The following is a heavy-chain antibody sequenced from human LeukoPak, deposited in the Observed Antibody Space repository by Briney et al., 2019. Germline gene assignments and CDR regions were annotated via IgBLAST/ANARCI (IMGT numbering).Heavy chain of an antibody. CDR1: GGSISSSSYY. D-gene: IGHD6-13*01. V-gene: IGHV4-39*07. Sequence: SETVSLTCTVSGGSISSSSYYWGWIRQPPGKGLEWIGSIYYSGSTYYNPSLKSRVTISVDTSKNQFSLKLSSVTAADTAVYYCARARGQQLRPTTGEVRDWFDPWGQGTLVTVSS. CDR2: IYYSGST. CDR3: ARARGQQLRPTTGEVRDWFDP. J-gene: IGHJ5*02.